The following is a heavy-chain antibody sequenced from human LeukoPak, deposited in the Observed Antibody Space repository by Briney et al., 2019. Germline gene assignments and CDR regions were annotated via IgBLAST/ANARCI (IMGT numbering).Heavy chain of an antibody. J-gene: IGHJ4*02. D-gene: IGHD2/OR15-2a*01. Sequence: SETLSLACTVSGGSISSSSYYWGWIRQPPGKGLEWIGSIYYSGSTYYNPSLKSRVTISVDTSKNQFSLKLSSVTAADTAVYYCARALSLKGQFDYWGQGTLATVSS. CDR1: GGSISSSSYY. CDR3: ARALSLKGQFDY. CDR2: IYYSGST. V-gene: IGHV4-39*07.